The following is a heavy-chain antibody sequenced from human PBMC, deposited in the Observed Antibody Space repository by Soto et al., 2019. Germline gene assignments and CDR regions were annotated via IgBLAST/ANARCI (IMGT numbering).Heavy chain of an antibody. CDR1: GYTFTSYY. CDR2: INPSGGST. V-gene: IGHV1-46*01. CDR3: ARDFKTHYYDSSGYYPFDY. J-gene: IGHJ4*02. Sequence: ASVKVSCKASGYTFTSYYMHWVRQAPGQGLEWMGIINPSGGSTSYAQKFQGRVTMTRDTSTSTVYMELSSLRSEDTAVYYCARDFKTHYYDSSGYYPFDYWGQGTLVTVSS. D-gene: IGHD3-22*01.